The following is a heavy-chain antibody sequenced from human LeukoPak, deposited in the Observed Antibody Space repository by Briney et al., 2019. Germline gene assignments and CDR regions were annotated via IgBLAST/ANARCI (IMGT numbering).Heavy chain of an antibody. Sequence: ASVKVSCKASGYTFTGYYVHWVRQAPGQGLEWMGWINPNSGGTNYAQKFQGRVTMTRDTSISTAYMELSRLKSDDTAVYYCARRAVYYYGMDVWGQGSTATVSS. J-gene: IGHJ6*02. D-gene: IGHD6-25*01. V-gene: IGHV1-2*02. CDR3: ARRAVYYYGMDV. CDR1: GYTFTGYY. CDR2: INPNSGGT.